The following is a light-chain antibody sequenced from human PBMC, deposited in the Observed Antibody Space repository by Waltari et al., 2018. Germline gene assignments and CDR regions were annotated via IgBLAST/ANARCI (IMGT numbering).Light chain of an antibody. CDR2: GTS. CDR1: QSVTGIS. V-gene: IGKV3-20*01. CDR3: QQYDGEVVT. J-gene: IGKJ4*01. Sequence: EIVLTQSPATLSLSPGERATLSCRASQSVTGISLTWYQQKLGQAPRLLIYGTSSRATGIPDRFSGSGSGTDFTLTISRLEPEDFAIYYCQQYDGEVVTFGGGTKVEI.